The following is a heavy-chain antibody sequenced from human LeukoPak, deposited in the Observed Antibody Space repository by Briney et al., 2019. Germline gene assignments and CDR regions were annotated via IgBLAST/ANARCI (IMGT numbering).Heavy chain of an antibody. CDR3: ARDRFYGGAVAPIDY. V-gene: IGHV4-38-2*02. Sequence: SETLSLTCIVSGYSISSGYYWVWIRQPPGKGLEWIGSIYHSGSTYSNPSLKSRVSISVDTSKNQFSMKLSSVTAADTAVYYCARDRFYGGAVAPIDYWGQGTLVTVSS. D-gene: IGHD4/OR15-4a*01. CDR2: IYHSGST. J-gene: IGHJ4*02. CDR1: GYSISSGYY.